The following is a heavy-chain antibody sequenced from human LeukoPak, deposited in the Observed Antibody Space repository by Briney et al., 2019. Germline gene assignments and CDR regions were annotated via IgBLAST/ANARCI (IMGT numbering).Heavy chain of an antibody. Sequence: GGSLRLSCAASGFTFSSYAMSWVRQAPGKGLEWVSAISSSGGSTYYADSVKGRFTISRDNSKNTLYLQMNSLRAEDTAVYYCTTSYGVEFVDYWGQGTLVTVSS. CDR1: GFTFSSYA. V-gene: IGHV3-23*01. CDR3: TTSYGVEFVDY. CDR2: ISSSGGST. J-gene: IGHJ4*02. D-gene: IGHD4-17*01.